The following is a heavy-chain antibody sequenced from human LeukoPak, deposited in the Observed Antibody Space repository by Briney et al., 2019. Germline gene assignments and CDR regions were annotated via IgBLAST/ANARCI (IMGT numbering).Heavy chain of an antibody. CDR2: IIPIFGTA. J-gene: IGHJ4*02. CDR3: AVRENYDYVWGSYRPELPGAKVPFDY. D-gene: IGHD3-16*02. V-gene: IGHV1-69*13. Sequence: SVNVSCKASGGTFSSYAISWVRQAPGQGLEWMGGIIPIFGTANYAQKFQGRVTITADESTSTAYMELSSLRSEDTAVYYCAVRENYDYVWGSYRPELPGAKVPFDYWGQGTLVTVSS. CDR1: GGTFSSYA.